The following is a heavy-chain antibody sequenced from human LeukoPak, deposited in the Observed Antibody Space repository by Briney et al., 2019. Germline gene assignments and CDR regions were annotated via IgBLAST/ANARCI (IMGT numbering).Heavy chain of an antibody. J-gene: IGHJ6*03. CDR1: GYSISSGYY. CDR2: IYHSGST. V-gene: IGHV4-38-2*02. CDR3: ARERLGGSGSYGPRYYYYMDV. D-gene: IGHD3-10*01. Sequence: SETLSLTCTVSGYSISSGYYWGWIRQPPGKGLEWIGSIYHSGSTYYNPSLKSRVTISVDTSKNQFSLKLSSVTAADTAVYYCARERLGGSGSYGPRYYYYMDVWGKGTTVTVSS.